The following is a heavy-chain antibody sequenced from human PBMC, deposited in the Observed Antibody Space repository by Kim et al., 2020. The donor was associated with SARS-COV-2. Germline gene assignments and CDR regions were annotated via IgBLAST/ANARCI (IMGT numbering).Heavy chain of an antibody. J-gene: IGHJ5*01. CDR1: GYMFISNG. CDR2: VSAYTGDT. D-gene: IGHD3-10*01. Sequence: ASVKVSCKASGYMFISNGISWLRQAPGGGLEWMGWVSAYTGDTNVAQEFQDRVNMTTDTGTTSSYLELRSLKSDDTAIYYCARTRITKIRGNIERWFDSWGQGTLVTVSS. V-gene: IGHV1-18*04. CDR3: ARTRITKIRGNIERWFDS.